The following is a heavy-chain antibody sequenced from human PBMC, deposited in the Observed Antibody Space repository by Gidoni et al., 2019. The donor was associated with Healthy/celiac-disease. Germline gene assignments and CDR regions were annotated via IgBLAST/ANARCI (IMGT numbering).Heavy chain of an antibody. CDR1: GVNFSSYA. D-gene: IGHD2-15*01. J-gene: IGHJ5*02. CDR3: ARLLPNSYCSGGSCPTGWFDP. Sequence: QVQLVQTGAEAKKPGYSVKVSCKAAGVNFSSYATTWGRQSPGQGLEWMGWIIPIYGTANYAQKFQGRVTMTADESTSTAYMELSSLRSEDTAVYYCARLLPNSYCSGGSCPTGWFDPWGQGTLVTVSS. CDR2: IIPIYGTA. V-gene: IGHV1-69*01.